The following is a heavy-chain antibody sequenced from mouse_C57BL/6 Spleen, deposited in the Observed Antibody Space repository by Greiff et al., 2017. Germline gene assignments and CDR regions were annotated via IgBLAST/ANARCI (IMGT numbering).Heavy chain of an antibody. CDR2: IHPNSGST. CDR1: GYTFTSYW. Sequence: QVQLQQPGAELVKPVASVKLSCKASGYTFTSYWMHWVKQRPGQGLEWIGMIHPNSGSTNYNEKFKSKATLTVDKSSSTAYMQLSSLTSEDSAVYYCASSRYYGHDYWGQGTTLTVSS. J-gene: IGHJ2*01. D-gene: IGHD1-1*01. V-gene: IGHV1-64*01. CDR3: ASSRYYGHDY.